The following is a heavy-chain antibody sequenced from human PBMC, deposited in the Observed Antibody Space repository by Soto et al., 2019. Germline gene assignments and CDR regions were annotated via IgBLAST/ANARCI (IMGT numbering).Heavy chain of an antibody. CDR3: ARELWYLDY. Sequence: GGSLRLSCAATGFTFSDYYMSWIRQAPGKGLEWVANIRRSGSTKYYVDSVKGRFTISRDNAKNSLYLQMNSLRAEDTAVYYCARELWYLDYWGQGTLVTVSS. J-gene: IGHJ4*02. V-gene: IGHV3-11*04. CDR1: GFTFSDYY. CDR2: IRRSGSTK. D-gene: IGHD3-10*01.